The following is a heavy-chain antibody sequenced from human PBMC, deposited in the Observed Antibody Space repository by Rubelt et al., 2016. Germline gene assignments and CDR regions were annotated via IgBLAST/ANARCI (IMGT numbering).Heavy chain of an antibody. V-gene: IGHV4-34*01. Sequence: QVQLQQWGAGLLKPSETLSLTCAVYGGSFSGYYWSWIRQPPGKGLEWIGEINHSGSTYYNPSLKSRGTISVDTSKNQFSLKLSSGTAADTAVYYCASNAFLYSGIDYWGQGTLVTVSS. J-gene: IGHJ4*02. CDR2: INHSGST. D-gene: IGHD6-25*01. CDR1: GGSFSGYY. CDR3: ASNAFLYSGIDY.